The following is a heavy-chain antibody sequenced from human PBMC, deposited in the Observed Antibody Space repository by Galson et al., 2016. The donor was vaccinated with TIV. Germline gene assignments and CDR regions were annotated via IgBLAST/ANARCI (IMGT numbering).Heavy chain of an antibody. CDR3: AKGGATILDAMGV. Sequence: RLSCAASGSTFSNFAMSWVRQAPGKGLEWVSIITSSGASADYADSVKGRFTISRDNSNNRLYLQMNSLGAGDTAVYYCAKGGATILDAMGVWGQGTTVIVSS. J-gene: IGHJ6*02. CDR2: ITSSGASA. V-gene: IGHV3-23*01. CDR1: GSTFSNFA. D-gene: IGHD3-3*01.